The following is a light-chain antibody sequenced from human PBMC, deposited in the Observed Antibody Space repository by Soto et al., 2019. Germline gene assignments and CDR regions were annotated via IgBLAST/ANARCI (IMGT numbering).Light chain of an antibody. Sequence: DIQMPQSPSPLSASVEDTVPVTCRASQSVSGWLAWYQQKPGEAPKLLIYDASALPRGVPARFSGSGSGTKFTLTIASLQPDDFATYYCQQYETFSGTFGPGTKGDIK. V-gene: IGKV1-5*01. CDR2: DAS. CDR1: QSVSGW. J-gene: IGKJ1*01. CDR3: QQYETFSGT.